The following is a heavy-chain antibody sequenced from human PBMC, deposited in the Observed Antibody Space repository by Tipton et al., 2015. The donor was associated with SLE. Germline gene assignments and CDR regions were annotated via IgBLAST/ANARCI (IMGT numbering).Heavy chain of an antibody. J-gene: IGHJ4*02. V-gene: IGHV3-30-3*01. D-gene: IGHD3-22*01. CDR3: ARAGYYYDSSGYLGYFDY. Sequence: SLRLSCAASGFTFSSYAMHWVRQAPGKGLEWVAVISYDGSNKYYADSVKGRFTISRDNSKNTLYLQMNSLRAEDTAVYYCARAGYYYDSSGYLGYFDYWGQGTLVTVSS. CDR2: ISYDGSNK. CDR1: GFTFSSYA.